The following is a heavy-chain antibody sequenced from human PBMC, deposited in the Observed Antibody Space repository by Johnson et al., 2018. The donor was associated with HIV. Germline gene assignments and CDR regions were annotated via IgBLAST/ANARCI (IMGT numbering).Heavy chain of an antibody. J-gene: IGHJ3*02. CDR2: ISSNGGSN. Sequence: VQLVESGGGLVQPGGSLRLSCAASGFTFSSYAMHWVRQAPGKGLEYVSAISSNGGSNYYANSVKGRFTITRDNSRNTLYLQMNSLGVEDTAVYYCAKDQWSSSWTNDAFAMWGQGTMVTVSS. D-gene: IGHD6-13*01. CDR1: GFTFSSYA. V-gene: IGHV3-64*01. CDR3: AKDQWSSSWTNDAFAM.